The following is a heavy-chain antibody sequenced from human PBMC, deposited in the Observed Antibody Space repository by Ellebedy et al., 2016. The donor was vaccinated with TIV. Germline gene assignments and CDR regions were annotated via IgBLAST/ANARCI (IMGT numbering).Heavy chain of an antibody. J-gene: IGHJ4*02. CDR2: ITGMFRTV. CDR3: ARGGAYYHRYFDD. Sequence: SVKVSCKASGGTFNSHAISWVRQAPGQGLEWMGGITGMFRTVNYAQKFQGRVTNTADEFMTTAYMELSSLRSEDTAVYYCARGGAYYHRYFDDWGQGTLVTVSS. V-gene: IGHV1-69*13. D-gene: IGHD3-10*01. CDR1: GGTFNSHA.